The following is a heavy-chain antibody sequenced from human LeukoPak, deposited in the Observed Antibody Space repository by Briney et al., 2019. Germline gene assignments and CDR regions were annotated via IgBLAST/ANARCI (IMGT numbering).Heavy chain of an antibody. CDR2: ISGSGGST. J-gene: IGHJ4*02. CDR3: ATSTGYSSSWQRPHDY. CDR1: GFTLSSYG. V-gene: IGHV3-23*01. Sequence: GGSLRLSCVASGFTLSSYGMTWVRQAPGKGLEWVSGISGSGGSTHYADSVKGRFTISRDNSKNTVYLQMNSLRGEDTAVYYCATSTGYSSSWQRPHDYWGQGTLVTVSS. D-gene: IGHD6-13*01.